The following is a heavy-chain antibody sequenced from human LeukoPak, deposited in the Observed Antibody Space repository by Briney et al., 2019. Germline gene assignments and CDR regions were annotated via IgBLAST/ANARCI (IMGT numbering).Heavy chain of an antibody. J-gene: IGHJ4*02. CDR1: GFSLRRYW. CDR2: ISSDGSNT. D-gene: IGHD3-16*01. CDR3: ARSIGGNLDY. V-gene: IGHV3-74*01. Sequence: GGSLRLSCVASGFSLRRYWMYWVRQAPGKGLVWVSRISSDGSNTTYGDSVKGRFTIARDNAKNTLFLQMISLRADDTAMYYCARSIGGNLDYWGQGTLVTVSS.